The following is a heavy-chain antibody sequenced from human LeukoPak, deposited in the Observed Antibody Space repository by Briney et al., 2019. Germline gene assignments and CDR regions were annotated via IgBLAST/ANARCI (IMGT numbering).Heavy chain of an antibody. V-gene: IGHV3-23*01. Sequence: GGSLRLSCAASGFTFSSYAMSWVRQAPGKGLEWVSAISGSGGSTYYADSVKGRFTISRDNSKNSLYLQMNSLRAEDTAVYYCARRLRSGGSYSDAFDIWGQGTMVTVSS. CDR1: GFTFSSYA. J-gene: IGHJ3*02. CDR3: ARRLRSGGSYSDAFDI. D-gene: IGHD1-26*01. CDR2: ISGSGGST.